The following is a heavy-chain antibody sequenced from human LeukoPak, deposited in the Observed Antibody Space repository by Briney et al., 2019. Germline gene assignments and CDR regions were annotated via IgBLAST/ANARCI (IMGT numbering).Heavy chain of an antibody. CDR3: ARDVSEFSGYGEGFQY. D-gene: IGHD5-12*01. CDR2: ITSSSSYI. V-gene: IGHV3-21*01. J-gene: IGHJ4*02. Sequence: GGSLRLSCAASGFTFSHYTMNWVRQAPGKGLEWVSSITSSSSYIYYSDSVKGRFTISRDNARKSLRLEMNSLRAEDTAVYYCARDVSEFSGYGEGFQYWGQGTLVAVSS. CDR1: GFTFSHYT.